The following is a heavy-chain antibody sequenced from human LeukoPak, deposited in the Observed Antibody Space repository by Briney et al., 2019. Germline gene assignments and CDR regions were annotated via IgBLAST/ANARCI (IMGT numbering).Heavy chain of an antibody. J-gene: IGHJ4*02. Sequence: ASVKVSCKASGYTFTSYGISWVRQAPGQGLEWMGWISAYNGNTNYAQKLQGRVTMTTDTSTSTAYMELRSLRSDDTAVYYCAREVPYDTSVYYQPFDSWGQGTLVTVSS. CDR1: GYTFTSYG. CDR3: AREVPYDTSVYYQPFDS. V-gene: IGHV1-18*01. D-gene: IGHD3-22*01. CDR2: ISAYNGNT.